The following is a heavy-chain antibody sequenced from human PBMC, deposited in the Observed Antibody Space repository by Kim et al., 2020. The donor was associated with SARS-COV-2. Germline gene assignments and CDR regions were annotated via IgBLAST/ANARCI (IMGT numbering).Heavy chain of an antibody. CDR2: INHSGST. CDR3: ARRSGYYDFWSGYSTPGYYMDV. J-gene: IGHJ6*03. Sequence: SETLSLTCAVYGGSFSGYYWSWIRQPPGKGLEWIGEINHSGSTNYNPSLNSRVTISVDTSKNQFSLKLSSVTAADTAVYYCARRSGYYDFWSGYSTPGYYMDVWGKGTTVTVSS. D-gene: IGHD3-3*01. V-gene: IGHV4-34*01. CDR1: GGSFSGYY.